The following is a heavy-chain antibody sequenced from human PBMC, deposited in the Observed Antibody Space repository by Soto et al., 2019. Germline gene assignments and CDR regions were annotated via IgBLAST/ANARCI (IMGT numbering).Heavy chain of an antibody. V-gene: IGHV3-21*01. Sequence: PGGSLRLSCTASGFTVGSFSMTWVRQAPGKGLEWVSFISSSGSYIYYADSVKGRSTISRDNAKNSLYLQMNSLRAEDTAVYYCARDHSPIDYGAYFFPTPTNDYWGQGTLVTVSS. J-gene: IGHJ4*02. CDR3: ARDHSPIDYGAYFFPTPTNDY. CDR2: ISSSGSYI. CDR1: GFTVGSFS. D-gene: IGHD4-17*01.